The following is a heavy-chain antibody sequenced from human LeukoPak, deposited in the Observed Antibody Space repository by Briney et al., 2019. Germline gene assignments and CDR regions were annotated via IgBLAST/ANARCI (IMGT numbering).Heavy chain of an antibody. CDR3: AREWETGTNSPDTYNWFDP. J-gene: IGHJ5*02. CDR1: GDSVSSNSAA. CDR2: TYYRSKWYN. Sequence: SQTLSLTCAISGDSVSSNSAAWNWIRQSPSRGLEWLGRTYYRSKWYNDYAVSVKSRITINPDTSKNQFSLQLNSVTPEDTAVYYCAREWETGTNSPDTYNWFDPWGQGTLVTVSS. D-gene: IGHD1-1*01. V-gene: IGHV6-1*01.